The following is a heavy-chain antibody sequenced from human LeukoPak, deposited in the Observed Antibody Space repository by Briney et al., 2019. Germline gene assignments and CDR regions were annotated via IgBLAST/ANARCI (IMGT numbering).Heavy chain of an antibody. CDR1: GFTFSTYG. CDR3: AKGHDFWSGPNYFDY. CDR2: IRYDGSNK. D-gene: IGHD3-3*01. J-gene: IGHJ4*02. V-gene: IGHV3-30*02. Sequence: GGSLRLSCVASGFTFSTYGMHWVRQAPGKGLEWVAFIRYDGSNKYNADSVKGRFTISRDNSKNTLYLQMNSLRAEDTAVYYCAKGHDFWSGPNYFDYWGQGTLVTVSS.